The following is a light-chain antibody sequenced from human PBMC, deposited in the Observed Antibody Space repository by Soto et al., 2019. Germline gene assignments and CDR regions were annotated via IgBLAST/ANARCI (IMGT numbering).Light chain of an antibody. J-gene: IGLJ2*01. Sequence: QSALTQPPSASGSPGQSVAISCTGTSSDIGAYNYVSWYQQHPGKAPKLIIYEVSQWPSGVPDRFSGSKSGNTASLTVSGLQAEDEADYYCSSYGGSRFFGGGTKLTGL. CDR1: SSDIGAYNY. CDR3: SSYGGSRF. V-gene: IGLV2-8*01. CDR2: EVS.